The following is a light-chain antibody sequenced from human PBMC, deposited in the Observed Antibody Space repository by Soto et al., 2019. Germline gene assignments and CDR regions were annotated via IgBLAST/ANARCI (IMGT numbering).Light chain of an antibody. CDR2: GAS. CDR3: QQYGGSPWT. J-gene: IGKJ1*01. Sequence: EIVLTQSPGTLSLSPGERATLSCRASQSVSSGHLAWYQQKPGQAPRLLIFGASSSATGIPDRFSGSGSGTDFALTINRLVPEDSAVYYCQQYGGSPWTFGQGTKVEI. V-gene: IGKV3-20*01. CDR1: QSVSSGH.